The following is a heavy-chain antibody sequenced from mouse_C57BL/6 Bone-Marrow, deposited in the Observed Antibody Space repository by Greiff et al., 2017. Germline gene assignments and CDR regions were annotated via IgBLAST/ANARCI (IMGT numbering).Heavy chain of an antibody. D-gene: IGHD1-1*01. CDR1: GYTFTSYG. V-gene: IGHV1-81*01. Sequence: VQLQESGAELARPGASVTLSCKASGYTFTSYGISWVKQSTGQGLEWIGEIYPRSGNTYYNEKFKGKATLTADKSYSTAYMELRSLTSENSAVYFCARGYCGSPYAMDYWGQGTSVTVSS. CDR2: IYPRSGNT. CDR3: ARGYCGSPYAMDY. J-gene: IGHJ4*01.